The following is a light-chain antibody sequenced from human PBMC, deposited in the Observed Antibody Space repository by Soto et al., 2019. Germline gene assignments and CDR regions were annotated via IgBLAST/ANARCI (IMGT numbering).Light chain of an antibody. V-gene: IGKV1-13*02. CDR3: QQFNSYPHT. Sequence: AIQLTQSPSSLSASVGDRVTITCRASQGISSALAWYQQKPGKAPKLLIYDASSLESEVPSRFSGSGSGTDFTLTISSLQPEDFATYYCQQFNSYPHTFGQGTRLEIK. J-gene: IGKJ5*01. CDR1: QGISSA. CDR2: DAS.